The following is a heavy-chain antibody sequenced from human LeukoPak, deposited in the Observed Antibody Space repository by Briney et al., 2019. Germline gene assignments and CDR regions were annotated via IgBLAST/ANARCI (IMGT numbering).Heavy chain of an antibody. V-gene: IGHV4-31*03. Sequence: TLSLTCTVSGCSVSSGGMYWIWIAPHPGLDLVWIGYIYYSGNTYSNPSLESRLTISLDTSTNQFSLKLGSVTAADTAVYYCATTGYYYYVDVWGKGTTVTVSS. CDR2: IYYSGNT. D-gene: IGHD2-8*02. J-gene: IGHJ6*03. CDR1: GCSVSSGGMY. CDR3: ATTGYYYYVDV.